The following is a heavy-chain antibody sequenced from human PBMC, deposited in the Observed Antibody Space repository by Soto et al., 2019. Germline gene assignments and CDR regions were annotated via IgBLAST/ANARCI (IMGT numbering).Heavy chain of an antibody. D-gene: IGHD2-15*01. CDR3: AKDTGRGCGSVFDY. J-gene: IGHJ4*02. CDR2: IGGRGGST. V-gene: IGHV3-23*01. CDR1: GFTFSNSA. Sequence: EVQLLESGGGLVQPGGSLRLSCAASGFTFSNSAMSWVRQAPGKGLEWVSAIGGRGGSTYYADSVKGRFTISRDDSKNTLYLQMSSLRAEDTALYYCAKDTGRGCGSVFDYWGQGTLVTVSS.